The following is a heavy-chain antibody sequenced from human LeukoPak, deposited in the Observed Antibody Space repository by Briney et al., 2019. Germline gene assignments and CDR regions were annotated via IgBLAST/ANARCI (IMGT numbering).Heavy chain of an antibody. Sequence: SETLSLTCAVSGGSISGYYWSWIRQSPGKGLEWIGYILHSGNTNYNPALRSRVTMSVDTSKNQFSLKLSSVTAADTAVYYCARIPRQQLSPYYYYGMDVWGQGTTVT. D-gene: IGHD6-13*01. CDR3: ARIPRQQLSPYYYYGMDV. CDR1: GGSISGYY. J-gene: IGHJ6*02. CDR2: ILHSGNT. V-gene: IGHV4-59*12.